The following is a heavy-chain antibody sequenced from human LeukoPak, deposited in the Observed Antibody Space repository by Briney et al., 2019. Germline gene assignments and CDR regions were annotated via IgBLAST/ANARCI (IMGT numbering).Heavy chain of an antibody. Sequence: GGSLRLSCAASGFAFNSYAMSWVRQAPGKGLEWVSAMSGSGGSTYYADSVKGRFTISRDNSKNTLYLQMKSLRAEDTAIYYCAKISYSNYDSYYYYGMDVWGQGTTVTVSS. CDR1: GFAFNSYA. V-gene: IGHV3-23*01. D-gene: IGHD4-11*01. CDR3: AKISYSNYDSYYYYGMDV. J-gene: IGHJ6*02. CDR2: MSGSGGST.